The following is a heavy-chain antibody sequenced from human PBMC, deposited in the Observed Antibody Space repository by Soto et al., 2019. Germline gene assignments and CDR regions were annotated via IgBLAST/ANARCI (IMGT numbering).Heavy chain of an antibody. V-gene: IGHV1-2*04. J-gene: IGHJ6*02. CDR2: INPNSGGT. CDR3: ARAGYCSGGSCSYYYYGMDV. Sequence: ASVKVSCKASGYTFTGYYMHWVRQAPGQGLEWMGWINPNSGGTNYAQKFQGWVTMTRDTSISTAYMELSRLRSDDTAVYYCARAGYCSGGSCSYYYYGMDVWGQGTTVTV. CDR1: GYTFTGYY. D-gene: IGHD2-15*01.